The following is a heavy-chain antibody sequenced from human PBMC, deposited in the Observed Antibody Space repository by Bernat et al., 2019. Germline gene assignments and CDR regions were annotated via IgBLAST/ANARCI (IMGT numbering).Heavy chain of an antibody. CDR2: IFPSSGNT. Sequence: QVQLVQSGAEVKKPGASVEVSCTASGYTFTSYYIHWVRQAPGQGLEWMGMIFPSSGNTAYAQKFQGRVTMTRDTSTSTVYMELSSLISEDTAIYYCAREMSGGYFDYWGQGTLVTVSS. J-gene: IGHJ4*02. CDR1: GYTFTSYY. D-gene: IGHD3-10*01. V-gene: IGHV1-46*01. CDR3: AREMSGGYFDY.